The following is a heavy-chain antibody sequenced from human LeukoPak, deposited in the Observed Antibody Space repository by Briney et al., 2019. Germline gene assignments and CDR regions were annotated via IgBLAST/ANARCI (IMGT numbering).Heavy chain of an antibody. D-gene: IGHD4-11*01. CDR3: ERVGRDSNYYYYYMDV. CDR2: IIPIFGTA. V-gene: IGHV1-69*06. J-gene: IGHJ6*03. Sequence: GSSVKVPCKASGGTFSSYAISWVRQAPGQGLEWMGRIIPIFGTANYAQKFQGRVTITADKSTSTAYMELSSLRSEDTAVYYCERVGRDSNYYYYYMDVWGKGTTVTVSS. CDR1: GGTFSSYA.